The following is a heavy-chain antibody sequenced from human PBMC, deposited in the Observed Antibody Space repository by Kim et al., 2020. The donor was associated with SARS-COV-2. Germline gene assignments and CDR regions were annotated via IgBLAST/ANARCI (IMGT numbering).Heavy chain of an antibody. V-gene: IGHV4-4*02. Sequence: PSLKSRVTISVDKAKNHFSLKLSSVTAADTAVYYCARAYYDIHYYYYGMDVWGQGTTVTVSS. D-gene: IGHD3-9*01. CDR3: ARAYYDIHYYYYGMDV. J-gene: IGHJ6*02.